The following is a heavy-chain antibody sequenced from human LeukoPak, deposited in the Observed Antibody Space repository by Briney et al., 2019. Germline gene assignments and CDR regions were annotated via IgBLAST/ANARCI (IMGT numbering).Heavy chain of an antibody. CDR1: GFTFSGYW. Sequence: GGSLRLSCAASGFTFSGYWMSWVRQAPGKGLEWVANIKQDGSEKYYVDSVKGRFTISRDNAKNSLYLQMNSLRAEDTAVYYCARAQWEPDAFDIWGQGAMVTVSS. CDR2: IKQDGSEK. CDR3: ARAQWEPDAFDI. D-gene: IGHD1-26*01. V-gene: IGHV3-7*01. J-gene: IGHJ3*02.